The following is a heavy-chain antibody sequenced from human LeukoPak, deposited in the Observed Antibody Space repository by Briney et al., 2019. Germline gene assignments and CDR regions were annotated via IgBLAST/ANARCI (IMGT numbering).Heavy chain of an antibody. Sequence: SETLSLTCTVSGGTISSSSYYWGWIRQPPGKGLERIGSIYYSGTTYYNPYLKSRVTISVDTSKSQFSLRLTSVTAADTAVYYCARHVRFLEWLSSYYFDYWGQGTLVTVSS. V-gene: IGHV4-39*01. CDR3: ARHVRFLEWLSSYYFDY. J-gene: IGHJ4*02. CDR2: IYYSGTT. D-gene: IGHD3-3*01. CDR1: GGTISSSSYY.